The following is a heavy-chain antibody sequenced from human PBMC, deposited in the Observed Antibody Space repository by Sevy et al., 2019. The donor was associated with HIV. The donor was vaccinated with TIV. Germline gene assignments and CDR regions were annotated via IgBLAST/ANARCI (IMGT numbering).Heavy chain of an antibody. V-gene: IGHV3-7*01. CDR1: GFTVGTYW. D-gene: IGHD2-2*01. Sequence: GGSLRLSCAASGFTVGTYWMSWVRQAPGKGLQWVASIKKDESEKNYVDSLKGRFTITRNNAKNSLALQMNSRRAEDTAVYYCARDLIVPTGMFYYGIDVWGQGTTVTVSS. CDR2: IKKDESEK. CDR3: ARDLIVPTGMFYYGIDV. J-gene: IGHJ6*02.